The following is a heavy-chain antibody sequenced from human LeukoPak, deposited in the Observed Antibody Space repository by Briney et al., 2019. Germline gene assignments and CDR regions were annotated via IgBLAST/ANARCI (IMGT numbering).Heavy chain of an antibody. V-gene: IGHV5-51*01. CDR1: GYSFTSYW. D-gene: IGHD4-17*01. Sequence: GESLKISCKGSGYSFTSYWIGWVRQMPGKGLEWMGIIYPGDSDTRYSPSFQGQVTISADKSISTAYLQWSSLKASDTAMYYCARPSGVTTSEVAFDIWGQGTMVTASS. CDR2: IYPGDSDT. J-gene: IGHJ3*02. CDR3: ARPSGVTTSEVAFDI.